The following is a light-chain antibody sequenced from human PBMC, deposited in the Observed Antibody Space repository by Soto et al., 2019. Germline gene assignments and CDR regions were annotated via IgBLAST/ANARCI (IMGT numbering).Light chain of an antibody. V-gene: IGKV1-8*01. CDR1: QGISSY. J-gene: IGKJ4*01. CDR3: QQYYSYPPNT. Sequence: AIRMTQSPSSFSASTGDRVTITCRASQGISSYLAWYQQKPGQAPKLLIYAASTLQSGVQSRFSGSGSGTDFTLTISCLQSEDLATYYCQQYYSYPPNTFGGGTKVEIK. CDR2: AAS.